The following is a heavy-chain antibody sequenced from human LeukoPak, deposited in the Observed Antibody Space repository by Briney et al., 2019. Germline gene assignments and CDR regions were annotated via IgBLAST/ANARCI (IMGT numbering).Heavy chain of an antibody. V-gene: IGHV4-39*07. CDR1: GDSISSGDYY. CDR2: IYYSGST. D-gene: IGHD2-15*01. J-gene: IGHJ4*02. CDR3: ARVRGDIVVVVAAD. Sequence: PSETLSLTCTVSGDSISSGDYYWSWIRQPPGKGLEWIGSIYYSGSTYYNPSLKSRVTISVDTSKNQFSLKLSSVTAADTAVYYCARVRGDIVVVVAADWGQGTLVTVSS.